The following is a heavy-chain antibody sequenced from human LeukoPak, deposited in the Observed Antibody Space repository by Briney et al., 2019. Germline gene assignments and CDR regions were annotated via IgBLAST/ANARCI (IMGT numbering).Heavy chain of an antibody. V-gene: IGHV4-34*01. CDR1: GGSFSGYY. CDR2: INHSGST. J-gene: IGHJ4*02. CDR3: ARSPSSSWTRFDY. D-gene: IGHD6-13*01. Sequence: SETLSLTCAVYGGSFSGYYWSWIRQPPGKGLEWIGEINHSGSTNYNPSLKSRVTISVDTSKNRFSLKLSSVTAADTAVYYCARSPSSSWTRFDYWGQGTLVTVSS.